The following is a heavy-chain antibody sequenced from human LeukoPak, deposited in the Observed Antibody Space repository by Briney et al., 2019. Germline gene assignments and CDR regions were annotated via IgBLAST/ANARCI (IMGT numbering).Heavy chain of an antibody. CDR1: GFTFDDYA. V-gene: IGHV3-43*02. CDR2: ISGDGGST. J-gene: IGHJ4*02. D-gene: IGHD4-11*01. CDR3: AKGGSKAPDY. Sequence: GGSLRLSCAASGFTFDDYAMHWVRQAPGKGLEWVSLISGDGGSTYYADSVKGRFTISRDNAKNTLYLQMNSLRAEDTAVYYCAKGGSKAPDYWGQGTLVTVSS.